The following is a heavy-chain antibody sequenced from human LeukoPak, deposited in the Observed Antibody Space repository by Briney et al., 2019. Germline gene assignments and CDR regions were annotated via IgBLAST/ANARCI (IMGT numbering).Heavy chain of an antibody. CDR2: IIPILGIA. V-gene: IGHV1-69*04. D-gene: IGHD4-17*01. Sequence: GASVKVSCKASGGTFSSHAISWVRQAPGQGLEWMGRIIPILGIANYAQKFQGRVTITADKSTSTAYMELSSLRSEDTAVYYCAREPPARSLYGDYSPAIDYWGQGTLVTVSS. CDR3: AREPPARSLYGDYSPAIDY. CDR1: GGTFSSHA. J-gene: IGHJ4*02.